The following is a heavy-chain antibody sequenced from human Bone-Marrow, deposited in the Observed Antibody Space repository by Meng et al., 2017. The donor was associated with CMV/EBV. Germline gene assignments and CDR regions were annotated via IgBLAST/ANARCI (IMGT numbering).Heavy chain of an antibody. V-gene: IGHV1-18*01. Sequence: ASVKVSCKASGYTFTSYGISWVRQAPGQGLEWMGWISAFNDNTNYAQKLQGRVTMTTDTSTRTAYMELRSLRPDDTAVYYCARDSYSSSSRWFDPWGPGNLVTVSS. CDR1: GYTFTSYG. CDR3: ARDSYSSSSRWFDP. CDR2: ISAFNDNT. J-gene: IGHJ5*02. D-gene: IGHD6-6*01.